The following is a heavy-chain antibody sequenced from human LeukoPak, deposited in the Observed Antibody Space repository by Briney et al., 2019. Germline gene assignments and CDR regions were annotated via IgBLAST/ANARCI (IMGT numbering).Heavy chain of an antibody. Sequence: GGSLRLSCAASGFTFSSYEMNWVRQAPGKGLEWVAVISYDGSNKYYADSVKGRFTISRDNSKNTLYLQMNSLRAEDTAVYYCAKAGPLDRGGYNIDYWGQGTLVTVSS. CDR3: AKAGPLDRGGYNIDY. D-gene: IGHD5-24*01. CDR1: GFTFSSYE. V-gene: IGHV3-30*18. J-gene: IGHJ4*02. CDR2: ISYDGSNK.